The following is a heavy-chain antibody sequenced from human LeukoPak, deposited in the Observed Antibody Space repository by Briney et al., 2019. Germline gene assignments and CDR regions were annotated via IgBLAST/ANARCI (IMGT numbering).Heavy chain of an antibody. D-gene: IGHD2-21*02. J-gene: IGHJ4*02. V-gene: IGHV3-48*03. CDR3: VRGRLLRSTKYFDP. CDR2: VDAGATST. CDR1: GFPVNKYE. Sequence: PGGSLRLSCAASGFPVNKYEIHWVRQAPGKGLEWISYVDAGATSTNYADSVWGRFTLSRDNAQNSVHLQMNSLRDKDTAVYYCVRGRLLRSTKYFDPWGQGALVTVSS.